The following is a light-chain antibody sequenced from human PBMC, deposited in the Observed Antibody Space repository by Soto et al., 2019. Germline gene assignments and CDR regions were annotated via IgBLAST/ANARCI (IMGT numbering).Light chain of an antibody. Sequence: QSVLTQPPSASGTPGQRVTISCSGSSSNIGSNSVSWYQHLPGTAPKLLIYTNDQRPSGVPDRFPGSKSGTSASLAISGLQSQDEADYYCAVWDDSLNGFFVFGTGTKVTVL. V-gene: IGLV1-44*01. CDR3: AVWDDSLNGFFV. CDR1: SSNIGSNS. J-gene: IGLJ1*01. CDR2: TND.